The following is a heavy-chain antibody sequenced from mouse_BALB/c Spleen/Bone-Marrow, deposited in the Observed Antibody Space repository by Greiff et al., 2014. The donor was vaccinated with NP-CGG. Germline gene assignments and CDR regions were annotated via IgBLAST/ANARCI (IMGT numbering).Heavy chain of an antibody. V-gene: IGHV1-61*01. CDR1: GYTFTTYW. J-gene: IGHJ3*01. CDR2: IDPSDSET. Sequence: QVQLQQSGAELVRPGTSVKLSCKASGYTFTTYWMNWVRQRPGQGLEWIGIIDPSDSETHYNQMFKDKATLTVDKSSSTAYMQLGSLTSEDSAVYYCARGYGNSVAWFAYWGQGTLVTVSA. CDR3: ARGYGNSVAWFAY. D-gene: IGHD2-10*02.